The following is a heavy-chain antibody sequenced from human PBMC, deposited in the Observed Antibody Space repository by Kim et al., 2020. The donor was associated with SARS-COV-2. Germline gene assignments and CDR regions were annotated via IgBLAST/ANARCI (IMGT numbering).Heavy chain of an antibody. CDR1: GGSFSGYY. CDR2: INHSGST. CDR3: ARGPVRLHLRNWFDP. D-gene: IGHD6-25*01. Sequence: SETLSLTCAVYGGSFSGYYWSWIRQPPGKGLEWIGEINHSGSTNYNPSLKSRVTISVDTSKNQFSLKLSSVTAADTAVYYCARGPVRLHLRNWFDPWGQGTLVTVSS. J-gene: IGHJ5*02. V-gene: IGHV4-34*01.